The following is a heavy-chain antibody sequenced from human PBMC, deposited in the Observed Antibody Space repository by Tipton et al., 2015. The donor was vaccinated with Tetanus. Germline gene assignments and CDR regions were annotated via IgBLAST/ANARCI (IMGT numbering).Heavy chain of an antibody. CDR1: GFTFRDYG. Sequence: SLRLSCAASGFTFRDYGMHWVRQAPGKGLEWVAFISYNGAIKFYADSVKGRFTISRDNAKNTVFLQMNGLRVDDTAVYYCARDRGRSTSSTIWFDPWGQGTLVTVSS. V-gene: IGHV3-30*03. D-gene: IGHD6-6*01. CDR2: ISYNGAIK. J-gene: IGHJ5*02. CDR3: ARDRGRSTSSTIWFDP.